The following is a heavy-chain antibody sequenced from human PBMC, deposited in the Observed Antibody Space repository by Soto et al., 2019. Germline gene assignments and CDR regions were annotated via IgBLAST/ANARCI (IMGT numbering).Heavy chain of an antibody. J-gene: IGHJ6*02. CDR1: GFTFSSYG. CDR2: ISYDGSNK. V-gene: IGHV3-30*18. D-gene: IGHD2-8*01. CDR3: AKGSDAVGMDV. Sequence: QVQLVESGGGVVQPGRSLRLSCAASGFTFSSYGMHWVRQAPGKGLEWVAVISYDGSNKYYADSVKGRFTISRDNSKNTLYLQMNSLRAADTAVYYCAKGSDAVGMDVWGQGTTVTVSS.